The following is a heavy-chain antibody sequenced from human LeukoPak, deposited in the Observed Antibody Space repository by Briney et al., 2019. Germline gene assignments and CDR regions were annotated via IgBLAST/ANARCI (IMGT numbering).Heavy chain of an antibody. CDR2: ISAYNGNK. D-gene: IGHD3-3*01. Sequence: ASVKVSCKPSGYTFTSYGISWVRQAPRQGVEWMGWISAYNGNKNHAQQLQGRVTMTTDTSTSIAYKVMSSLRSDDTAVYYCARPHDYDFWSGYPNNWFDPWGQGTLVTVSS. V-gene: IGHV1-18*01. J-gene: IGHJ5*02. CDR3: ARPHDYDFWSGYPNNWFDP. CDR1: GYTFTSYG.